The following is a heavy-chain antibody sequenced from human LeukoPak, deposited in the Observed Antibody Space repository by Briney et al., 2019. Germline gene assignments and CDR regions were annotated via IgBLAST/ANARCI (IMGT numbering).Heavy chain of an antibody. V-gene: IGHV3-23*01. Sequence: GGSLRLSCTASGFTFSSSAMSWVRQPPGKGLEWVSAISGSGGSTYYADSVKGRFTISRDNSKNTLYLQMNSLRAEDTAVYYCAKDESPYSSSWYDYWGQGTLVTVSS. J-gene: IGHJ4*02. CDR3: AKDESPYSSSWYDY. CDR2: ISGSGGST. CDR1: GFTFSSSA. D-gene: IGHD6-13*01.